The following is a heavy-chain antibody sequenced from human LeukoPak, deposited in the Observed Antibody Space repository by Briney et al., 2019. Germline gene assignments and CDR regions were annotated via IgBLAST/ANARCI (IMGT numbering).Heavy chain of an antibody. CDR2: IYTGGST. V-gene: IGHV3-53*01. CDR1: GFTVSNNY. J-gene: IGHJ5*02. Sequence: VGSRRLSCAGSGFTVSNNYMSWVRQAPGKWLEWVSFIYTGGSTYYADSVKGRFTISRDNSKNTVYLQMNSLRGEDTAVYYCARWGVYGSVFDPWGQGTLVTVSS. D-gene: IGHD3-10*01. CDR3: ARWGVYGSVFDP.